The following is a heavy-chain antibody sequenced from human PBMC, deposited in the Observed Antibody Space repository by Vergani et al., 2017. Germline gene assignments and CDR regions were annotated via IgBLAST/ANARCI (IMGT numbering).Heavy chain of an antibody. CDR3: ARDGGSRYYDILTGYYTYYYYYYMDV. CDR1: GFTFSSYA. CDR2: ISGSGGST. J-gene: IGHJ6*03. D-gene: IGHD3-9*01. Sequence: EVQLLESGGGLVQPGGSLRLSCAASGFTFSSYAMSWVRQAPGKGLEWVSAISGSGGSTYYADSVKGRFTISRDNSKNTLYLQMGSLRAEDMAVYYCARDGGSRYYDILTGYYTYYYYYYMDVWGKGTTVTVSS. V-gene: IGHV3-23*01.